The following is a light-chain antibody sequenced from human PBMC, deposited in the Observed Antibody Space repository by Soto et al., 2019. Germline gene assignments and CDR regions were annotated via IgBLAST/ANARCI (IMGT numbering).Light chain of an antibody. J-gene: IGLJ3*02. CDR2: EVS. CDR1: SSDVGSYNL. V-gene: IGLV2-23*02. CDR3: CSYACSSTFEV. Sequence: QSVLTKPASVSGSPGQSITISCTGTSSDVGSYNLVSWYQQHPGKAPKLMIYEVSKPPSGVTNRFTGSKSSNTASLTNSGLQAEDEADYYCCSYACSSTFEVFGGGTKVTVL.